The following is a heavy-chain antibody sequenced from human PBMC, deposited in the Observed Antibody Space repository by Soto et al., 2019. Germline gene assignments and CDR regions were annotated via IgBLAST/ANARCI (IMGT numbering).Heavy chain of an antibody. D-gene: IGHD2-15*01. CDR3: ARGREDRLKAPYCSGGSCGIHFDY. CDR1: GGSFSGYY. Sequence: PSETLFLTCAIYGGSFSGYYLSWIRQPPGKGLEWVGENNHSGSTNYNQSLKSRVTISVDTSKNQFSLKLSSVTAADTAVYYCARGREDRLKAPYCSGGSCGIHFDYWGQGTLVTVSS. CDR2: NNHSGST. J-gene: IGHJ4*02. V-gene: IGHV4-34*01.